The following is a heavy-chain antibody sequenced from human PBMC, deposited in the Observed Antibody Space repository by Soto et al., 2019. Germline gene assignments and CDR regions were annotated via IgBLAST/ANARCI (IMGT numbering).Heavy chain of an antibody. CDR1: GFAFSSYS. V-gene: IGHV3-48*02. J-gene: IGHJ4*02. D-gene: IGHD3-22*01. CDR2: ISSSSSTI. Sequence: PGGCVRQSFAASGFAFSSYSMNWVRQAPGKGLEWVSYISSSSSTIYYADSVKGRFTISRDNAKNSLYLQMNSLRDEDTAVYYSARAEAYYYDSSGYYDWGQGTLVTVSS. CDR3: ARAEAYYYDSSGYYD.